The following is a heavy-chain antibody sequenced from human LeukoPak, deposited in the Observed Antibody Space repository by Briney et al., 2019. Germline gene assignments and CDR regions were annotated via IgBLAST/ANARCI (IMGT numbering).Heavy chain of an antibody. J-gene: IGHJ3*02. CDR3: ARGRFLDAFDI. CDR1: GGSISSYY. CDR2: IYYNGST. Sequence: SETLSLTCTVSGGSISSYYWSWIRQPPGKGLEWIGYIYYNGSTKYKPSLTSRVTISVDTSKNQFSLKLSSVTAADTAVYYCARGRFLDAFDIWGQGTTGTVSS. V-gene: IGHV4-59*01. D-gene: IGHD3-3*01.